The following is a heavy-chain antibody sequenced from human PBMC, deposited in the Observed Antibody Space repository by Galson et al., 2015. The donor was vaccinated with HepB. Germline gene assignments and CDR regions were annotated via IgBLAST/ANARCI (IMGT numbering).Heavy chain of an antibody. CDR2: IKQDGSEK. CDR1: GFTFSSYW. V-gene: IGHV3-7*01. J-gene: IGHJ3*02. Sequence: SLRLSCAASGFTFSSYWMSWVRQAPGKGLEWVANIKQDGSEKYYVDSVKGRFTISRDNAKNSLYLQMNSLRAEDTAVYYCARLRGTWLHPRGGAFDIWGQGTMVTVSS. D-gene: IGHD3-22*01. CDR3: ARLRGTWLHPRGGAFDI.